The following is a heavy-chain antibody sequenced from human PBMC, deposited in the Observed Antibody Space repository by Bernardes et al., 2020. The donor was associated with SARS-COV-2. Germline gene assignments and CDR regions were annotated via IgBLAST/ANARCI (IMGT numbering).Heavy chain of an antibody. CDR2: IYHSGST. Sequence: SETLSLTCAVSGGSISSSNWWSWVRQPPGKGLEWIGEIYHSGSTNYNPSLKSRVTISVDKSKNQFSLKLSSVTAADTAVYYCARGSFTMVQGVIIPYYYYYMDVWGKGTTVTVSS. V-gene: IGHV4-4*02. CDR1: GGSISSSNW. D-gene: IGHD3-10*01. CDR3: ARGSFTMVQGVIIPYYYYYMDV. J-gene: IGHJ6*03.